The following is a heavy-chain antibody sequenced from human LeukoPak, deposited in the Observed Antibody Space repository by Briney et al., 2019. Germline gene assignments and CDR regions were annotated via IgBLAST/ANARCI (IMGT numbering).Heavy chain of an antibody. CDR1: GFTFSSYS. J-gene: IGHJ4*02. CDR2: ISSSSTYI. CDR3: ARWELPGGYVY. Sequence: PGGSLRLSCAASGFTFSSYSMNWVCQAPGKGLEWVSSISSSSTYIYYADSVKGRFTIFRDNAKNSLYLQMNSLRAEDTAVYYCARWELPGGYVYWGQGTLVTVSS. V-gene: IGHV3-21*01. D-gene: IGHD1-7*01.